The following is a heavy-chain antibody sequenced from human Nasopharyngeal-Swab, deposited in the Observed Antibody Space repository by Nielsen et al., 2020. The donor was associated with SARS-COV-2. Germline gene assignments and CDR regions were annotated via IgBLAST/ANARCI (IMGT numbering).Heavy chain of an antibody. CDR3: ASSGGCSSTSCSRYYYYYYMDV. D-gene: IGHD2-2*01. CDR1: GGSISSGSYN. CDR2: IYTSGST. Sequence: SETLSLTCTVSGGSISSGSYNWSWIRQPAGKGLEWIGRIYTSGSTNYNPPLKSRVTISVDTSKNQFSLKLSSVTAADTAVYYCASSGGCSSTSCSRYYYYYYMDVWGKGTTVTVSS. J-gene: IGHJ6*03. V-gene: IGHV4-61*02.